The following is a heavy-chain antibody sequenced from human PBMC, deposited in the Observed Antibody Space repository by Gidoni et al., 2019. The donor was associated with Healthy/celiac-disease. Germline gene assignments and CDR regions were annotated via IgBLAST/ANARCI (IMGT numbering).Heavy chain of an antibody. CDR1: GGSISSYY. CDR2: IYYSGGP. CDR3: ARDGAKYYYDSNYYGMDV. J-gene: IGHJ6*02. Sequence: QVQLQESGPGLVKPSETLSLTCTASGGSISSYYWSWIRQPPGKGLEWIGYIYYSGGPNYNPSLKSRVTISVDTSKNQFSLKLSSVTAADTAVYYCARDGAKYYYDSNYYGMDVWGQGTTVTVSS. V-gene: IGHV4-59*01. D-gene: IGHD3-22*01.